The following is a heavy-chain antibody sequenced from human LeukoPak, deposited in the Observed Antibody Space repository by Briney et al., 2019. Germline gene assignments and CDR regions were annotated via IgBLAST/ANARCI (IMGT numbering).Heavy chain of an antibody. CDR3: AKPRVRGVIITGYFDY. CDR2: ISYDGSNK. V-gene: IGHV3-30*18. J-gene: IGHJ4*02. CDR1: GFTFSSYG. Sequence: GGSPRLSCAASGFTFSSYGMHWVRQAPGKGLEWVAVISYDGSNKYYADSVKGRFTISRDNSKNTLYLQMNSLRAEDTAVYYCAKPRVRGVIITGYFDYWGQGTLVTVSS. D-gene: IGHD3-10*01.